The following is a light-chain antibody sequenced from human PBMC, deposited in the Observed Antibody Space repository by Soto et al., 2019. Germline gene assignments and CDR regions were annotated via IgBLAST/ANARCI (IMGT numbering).Light chain of an antibody. CDR1: QSISSW. CDR3: QQYNSYSPWT. V-gene: IGKV1-5*01. J-gene: IGKJ1*01. Sequence: IQVTQAPSTLSASVGGRVTITCRASQSISSWLAWYQQKPGKAPKLLIYDASSLESGVPSRFSGSGSGTEFTLTISSLQPDDFATYYCQQYNSYSPWTFGQGTKVDIK. CDR2: DAS.